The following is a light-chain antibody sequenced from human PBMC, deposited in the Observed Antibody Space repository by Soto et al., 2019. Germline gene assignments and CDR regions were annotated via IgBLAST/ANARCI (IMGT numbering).Light chain of an antibody. CDR1: SRDVGGYNF. Sequence: QSALTQPASVSGSPGQSITISCTGTSRDVGGYNFVSWYQQHPGKAPRLIIYEVSSRPSGVSYRFSGSKSGNTASLTISGLQAEDEADYYCSSYTLRNTLVLFGGGTKLTVL. J-gene: IGLJ3*02. CDR3: SSYTLRNTLVL. V-gene: IGLV2-14*01. CDR2: EVS.